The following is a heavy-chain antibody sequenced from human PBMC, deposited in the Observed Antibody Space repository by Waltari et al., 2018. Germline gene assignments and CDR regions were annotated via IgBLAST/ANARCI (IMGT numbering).Heavy chain of an antibody. J-gene: IGHJ3*02. CDR3: ARRDCSSTSCSYDAFDI. V-gene: IGHV5-51*01. CDR2: IYPGDSDT. CDR1: GYSFTSYW. D-gene: IGHD2-2*01. Sequence: EVQLVQSGAEVKKPGESLKISCKGSGYSFTSYWIGWVRQMPGKGLEWMGIIYPGDSDTRYSPSFQGQVTISADKSISTAYLQWSSLKASDTAMYYCARRDCSSTSCSYDAFDIWGQGTMVTVSS.